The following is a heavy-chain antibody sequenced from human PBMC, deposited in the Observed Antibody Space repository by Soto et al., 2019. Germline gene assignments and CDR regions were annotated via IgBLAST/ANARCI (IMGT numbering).Heavy chain of an antibody. D-gene: IGHD3-10*01. V-gene: IGHV1-2*02. J-gene: IGHJ4*02. CDR2: INPNSGNT. Sequence: ASVKVSCKASGYTFTGNYMHWLRQAPGQGPEWMGWINPNSGNTSYAQKFQGRVTMTRDTAIRTAYMEVSSLRSDDTAVYYCARGRASGSYYLLDYWGQGTLVTVSS. CDR3: ARGRASGSYYLLDY. CDR1: GYTFTGNY.